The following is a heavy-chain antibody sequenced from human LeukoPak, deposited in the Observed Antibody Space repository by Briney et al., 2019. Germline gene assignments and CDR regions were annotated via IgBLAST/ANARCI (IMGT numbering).Heavy chain of an antibody. Sequence: PGGSLRLSCAATGFTFRKHWMSWVRQATGKGLECVAKIKEDGSEKHYVDSVKGRFTISRDNARNSLYLQMNSLRVDDTAVYYCARDYTGGWNDYWGHGILVTVSS. V-gene: IGHV3-7*01. D-gene: IGHD7-27*01. CDR1: GFTFRKHW. J-gene: IGHJ4*01. CDR3: ARDYTGGWNDY. CDR2: IKEDGSEK.